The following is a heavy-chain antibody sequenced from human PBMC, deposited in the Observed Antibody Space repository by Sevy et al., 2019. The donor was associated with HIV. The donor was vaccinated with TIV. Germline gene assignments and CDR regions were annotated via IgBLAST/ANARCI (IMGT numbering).Heavy chain of an antibody. Sequence: ASVKVSCKASGGTFSRYTISWVRQAPGQGLEWMGGIIPIFRKANYAQKFQGRVTITADVSTSTAYMEVSSLRSDDTAVYYCARDTSSDDQLIYWGQGTLVTVSS. J-gene: IGHJ4*02. CDR1: GGTFSRYT. CDR3: ARDTSSDDQLIY. V-gene: IGHV1-69*13. CDR2: IIPIFRKA. D-gene: IGHD5-12*01.